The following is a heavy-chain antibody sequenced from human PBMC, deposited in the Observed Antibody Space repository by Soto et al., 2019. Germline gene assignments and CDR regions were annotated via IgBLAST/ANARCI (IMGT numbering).Heavy chain of an antibody. D-gene: IGHD3-22*01. Sequence: TLSLTCTVSGGSISNGDYYWSWIRQPPGKGLEWIGYLYYSGSTYYNPSLKSRVTISVDTSKNQFSLKLSSVTAADTAVYYCARRGYSSGYLHYWGQGTLVTVSS. V-gene: IGHV4-30-4*01. CDR3: ARRGYSSGYLHY. CDR2: LYYSGST. J-gene: IGHJ4*02. CDR1: GGSISNGDYY.